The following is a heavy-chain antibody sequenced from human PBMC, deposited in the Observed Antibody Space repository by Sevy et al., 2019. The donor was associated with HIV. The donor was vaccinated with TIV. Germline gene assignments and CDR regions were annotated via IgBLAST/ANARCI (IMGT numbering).Heavy chain of an antibody. CDR2: IYYSGST. J-gene: IGHJ4*02. Sequence: SETLSLTCTVSGGSISSSSYYWGWIRQPPGKGLEWIGNIYYSGSTYYNPSLKGRVTISVDTSKNQFSLKRSSVTAADTAVYYCARLGRGEILYYFDYWGQGTLVTVSS. D-gene: IGHD3-10*01. CDR3: ARLGRGEILYYFDY. V-gene: IGHV4-39*01. CDR1: GGSISSSSYY.